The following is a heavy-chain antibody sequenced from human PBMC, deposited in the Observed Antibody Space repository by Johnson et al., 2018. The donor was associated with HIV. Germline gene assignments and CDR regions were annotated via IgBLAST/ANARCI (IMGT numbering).Heavy chain of an antibody. CDR2: ISYDGSNK. Sequence: QVQLVESGGRVVQPGGSLTLSCAASGFTFSTYGMHWVRQAPGRGLEWVAVISYDGSNKYYADSVKGRFTISRDNSKNTLYLQMNSLRAGDTAGYYCARRADALDIWGQGTTVTVSS. V-gene: IGHV3-30*03. CDR3: ARRADALDI. CDR1: GFTFSTYG. J-gene: IGHJ3*02.